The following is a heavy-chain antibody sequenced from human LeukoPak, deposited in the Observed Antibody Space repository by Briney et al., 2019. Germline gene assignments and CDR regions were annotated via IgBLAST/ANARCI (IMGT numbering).Heavy chain of an antibody. CDR3: ARARAPVLSYFDY. J-gene: IGHJ4*02. D-gene: IGHD2-8*01. CDR1: GGSLSSYY. V-gene: IGHV4-59*01. CDR2: IYYTGST. Sequence: SETLSLTCTVSGGSLSSYYWNWIRQPPGKGLEWIGYIYYTGSTNYNPSVMSRVTMSVDRSKNQFSLKLNSVTAADTAVYYCARARAPVLSYFDYWGQGTLVTVSS.